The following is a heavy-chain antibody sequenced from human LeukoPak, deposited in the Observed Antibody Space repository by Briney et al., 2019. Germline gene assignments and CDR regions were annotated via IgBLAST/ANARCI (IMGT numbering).Heavy chain of an antibody. CDR2: INPNSADT. J-gene: IGHJ4*02. CDR1: GYTFTDYY. D-gene: IGHD6-19*01. V-gene: IGHV1-2*02. Sequence: ASVKVSCKASGYTFTDYYMHWVRQAPGQGLEWMGRINPNSADTHYAQKFQGRVTITRDTSTGTAYMELTRLRSDDTAVYYCTTLYSGGKNFDYWGQGSLVTVFS. CDR3: TTLYSGGKNFDY.